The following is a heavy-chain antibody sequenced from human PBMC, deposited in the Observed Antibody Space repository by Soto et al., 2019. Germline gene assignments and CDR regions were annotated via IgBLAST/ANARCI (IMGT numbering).Heavy chain of an antibody. CDR3: ARDQYYDSSCYYRVYYYYGMDL. D-gene: IGHD3-22*01. CDR1: GFTFSSYS. V-gene: IGHV3-48*02. J-gene: IGHJ6*02. CDR2: ISSSSSTI. Sequence: EVQLVESGGGLVQPGGSLRLSCAASGFTFSSYSMNWVRQAPGKGLEWVSYISSSSSTIYYADSVKSRCPISRDNAKNSLYLRMNSLRDEDTAVYYCARDQYYDSSCYYRVYYYYGMDLWGQGTTVTVSS.